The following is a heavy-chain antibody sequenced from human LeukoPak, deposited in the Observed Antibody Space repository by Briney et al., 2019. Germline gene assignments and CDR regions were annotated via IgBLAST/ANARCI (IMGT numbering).Heavy chain of an antibody. CDR3: AGGPEVWFGETYYYYYYYMDV. CDR1: GFTFSSYG. V-gene: IGHV3-23*01. J-gene: IGHJ6*03. Sequence: PGGSLRLSCAASGFTFSSYGMSWVRQAPGKGLEWVSAISGSGGSTYYADSVKGRFTISRDNAKNSLYLQMNSLRAEDTAVYYCAGGPEVWFGETYYYYYYYMDVWGKGTTVTVSS. D-gene: IGHD3-10*01. CDR2: ISGSGGST.